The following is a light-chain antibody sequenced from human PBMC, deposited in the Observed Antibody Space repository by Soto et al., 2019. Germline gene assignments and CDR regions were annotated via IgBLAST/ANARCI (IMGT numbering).Light chain of an antibody. CDR2: GAS. Sequence: EIVLTQSPGTLSLSLGERATLSCRASQSVSSSYLAWYQQKPGQAPRLLIYGASSRATGIPDSFSGSGSGTDFTLTISRLEPEDFAVYYCQQYGGSWTFGQGTKVEIK. J-gene: IGKJ1*01. CDR1: QSVSSSY. V-gene: IGKV3-20*01. CDR3: QQYGGSWT.